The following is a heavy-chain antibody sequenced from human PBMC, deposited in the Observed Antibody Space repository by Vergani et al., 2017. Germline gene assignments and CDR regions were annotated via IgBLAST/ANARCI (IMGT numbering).Heavy chain of an antibody. J-gene: IGHJ5*01. CDR1: GFKLDEYW. CDR2: MNEDGAEK. Sequence: EVHLVESGGGLVQPGGSLRLSCVGSGFKLDEYWMSWVRQAPGKGLEWVADMNEDGAEKKYVDYVNGRFTISRDNAQNTLYLQMNSLRVEDTGVYYCARARCIENCYMANWLDSWGQGTLGTVSS. D-gene: IGHD2/OR15-2a*01. CDR3: ARARCIENCYMANWLDS. V-gene: IGHV3-7*01.